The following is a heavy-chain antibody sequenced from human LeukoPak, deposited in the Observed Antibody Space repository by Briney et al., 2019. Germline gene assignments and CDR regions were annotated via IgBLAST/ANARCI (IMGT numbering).Heavy chain of an antibody. CDR2: INTNTGNP. J-gene: IGHJ3*02. D-gene: IGHD3-16*02. Sequence: ASVKVSCKASGYTFTSYAMNWVRQAPGQGLEWMGWINTNTGNPTYAQGFTGRFVFSLDTSVSTAYLQISSLKAEDTAVYYCARVAYYDYVWGSYRLDAFDIWGQGTMVTVSS. CDR1: GYTFTSYA. V-gene: IGHV7-4-1*02. CDR3: ARVAYYDYVWGSYRLDAFDI.